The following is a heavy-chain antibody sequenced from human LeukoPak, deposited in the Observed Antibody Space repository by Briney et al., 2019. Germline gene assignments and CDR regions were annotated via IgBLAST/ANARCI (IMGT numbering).Heavy chain of an antibody. V-gene: IGHV4-34*01. J-gene: IGHJ5*02. Sequence: PSETLSLTCAVYGGSFSGYYWSWIRQPPGKGLEWIGEINHSGSTNYNPSLKSRVTISVDTSKNQFSLNLYSVTAADTAVYYCARGLQPAGTTGNWFDPWGQGTLVTVSS. CDR2: INHSGST. D-gene: IGHD1-1*01. CDR3: ARGLQPAGTTGNWFDP. CDR1: GGSFSGYY.